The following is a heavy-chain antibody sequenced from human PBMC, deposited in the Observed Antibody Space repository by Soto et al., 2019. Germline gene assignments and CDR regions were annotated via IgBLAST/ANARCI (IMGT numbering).Heavy chain of an antibody. D-gene: IGHD6-19*01. Sequence: PGGSLRLSCAASGFTFSSYSMNWVRQAPGKGLEWVSYISSSSSTIYYADSVKGRFTISRDNAKNSLYLQMNSLRDEDTAVYYCASDGGRGSGWYRTNWFDPWGQGTLVTVSS. CDR2: ISSSSSTI. CDR1: GFTFSSYS. V-gene: IGHV3-48*02. CDR3: ASDGGRGSGWYRTNWFDP. J-gene: IGHJ5*02.